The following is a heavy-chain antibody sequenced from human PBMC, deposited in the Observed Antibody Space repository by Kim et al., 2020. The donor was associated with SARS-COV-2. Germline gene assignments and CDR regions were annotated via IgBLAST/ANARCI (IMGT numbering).Heavy chain of an antibody. J-gene: IGHJ4*02. CDR3: ARRGNTYGGWFDF. CDR2: FSYSVNT. V-gene: IGHV4-39*01. CDR1: GAAISSSAYH. D-gene: IGHD2-15*01. Sequence: SETLSLTCTVSGAAISSSAYHWGWIRQSPGEGLEWIGTFSYSVNTFYNPSLKSRATIIVDTSKNQFSLKLSSVTAADTAVYYCARRGNTYGGWFDFLGQG.